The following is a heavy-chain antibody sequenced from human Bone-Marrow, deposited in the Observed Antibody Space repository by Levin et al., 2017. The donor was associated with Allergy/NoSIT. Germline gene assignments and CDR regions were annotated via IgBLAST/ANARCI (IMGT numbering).Heavy chain of an antibody. V-gene: IGHV1-2*07. CDR1: GYTFTDYF. CDR3: TRISSAAFDM. D-gene: IGHD6-19*01. CDR2: INPNSGDT. J-gene: IGHJ3*02. Sequence: GESLKISCKASGYTFTDYFIHWVRLAPGQGLEWMGWINPNSGDTDSSHNFQGTVTMTRDTSISTAYMEVTSLTPNATALYYCTRISSAAFDMWGQGTVVTVSS.